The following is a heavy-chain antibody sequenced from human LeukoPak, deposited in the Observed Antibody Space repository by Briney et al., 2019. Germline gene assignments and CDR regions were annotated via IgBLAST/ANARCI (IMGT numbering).Heavy chain of an antibody. Sequence: GGPLRLSCAASGFPFTSYAMSWVRQAPGKGLEWGSTITGSGDSTFYAHSVKGRFTISRDNSKNTLYVQMNSLRAEDTAVYYCVKDYGPKQLVFFDSWGQGTLVTVSS. D-gene: IGHD6-13*01. V-gene: IGHV3-23*01. CDR2: ITGSGDST. CDR3: VKDYGPKQLVFFDS. J-gene: IGHJ4*02. CDR1: GFPFTSYA.